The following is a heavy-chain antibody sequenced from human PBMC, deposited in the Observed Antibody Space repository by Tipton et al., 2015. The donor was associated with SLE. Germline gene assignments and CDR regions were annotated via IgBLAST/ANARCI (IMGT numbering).Heavy chain of an antibody. D-gene: IGHD5-12*01. V-gene: IGHV4-34*01. J-gene: IGHJ4*02. CDR3: AGEKSGHGYFDS. Sequence: TLSLTCAVYGGSFSGYYWSWIRQPPGKGLEWIGEINHSGSTNYNPSLKSRVTISVDTSKDQFSLKLSSVTAADTAVYYCAGEKSGHGYFDSWGQGSLVTVSS. CDR2: INHSGST. CDR1: GGSFSGYY.